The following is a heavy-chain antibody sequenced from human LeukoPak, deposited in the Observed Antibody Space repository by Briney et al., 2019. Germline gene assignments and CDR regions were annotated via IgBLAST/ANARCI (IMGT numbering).Heavy chain of an antibody. V-gene: IGHV1-18*01. CDR3: ARAGREDDYYDNRFDP. Sequence: GASVKVSCKASGYTFTSYGISWVRQAPGQGLEWMGWISAYNGNTNYAQKLQGRVTMTTDTSTSTAYMELRSLRSDDTAMYYCARAGREDDYYDNRFDPWGQGTLVTVSS. CDR2: ISAYNGNT. D-gene: IGHD3-22*01. CDR1: GYTFTSYG. J-gene: IGHJ5*02.